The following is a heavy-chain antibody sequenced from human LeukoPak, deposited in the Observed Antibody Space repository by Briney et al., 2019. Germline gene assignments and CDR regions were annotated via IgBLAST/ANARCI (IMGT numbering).Heavy chain of an antibody. CDR1: GFTFRNYG. D-gene: IGHD2-8*02. Sequence: GGSLRLSCAASGFTFRNYGMHWLRQATGKGLEWVSFIWCDGNNRFYADSVKGRFTISRDNSKNMLYLKMDTLRAEDTALYYCAKDPGASVSGFYMDVWGKGTTVIVSS. CDR2: IWCDGNNR. V-gene: IGHV3-30*02. J-gene: IGHJ6*03. CDR3: AKDPGASVSGFYMDV.